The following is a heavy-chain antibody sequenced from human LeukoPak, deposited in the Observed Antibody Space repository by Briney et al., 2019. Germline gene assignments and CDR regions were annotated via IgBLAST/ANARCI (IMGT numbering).Heavy chain of an antibody. Sequence: ASVKVSCKASGYIFTSYGITWVRQAPGQGPEWMGIINPRGGSADYAQKFQGRVTMTSDTSTSTVYMELNSLRSEDTAVYFCARVGITAATADYWGQGTLVTVSS. V-gene: IGHV1-46*01. J-gene: IGHJ4*02. CDR1: GYIFTSYG. D-gene: IGHD6-25*01. CDR2: INPRGGSA. CDR3: ARVGITAATADY.